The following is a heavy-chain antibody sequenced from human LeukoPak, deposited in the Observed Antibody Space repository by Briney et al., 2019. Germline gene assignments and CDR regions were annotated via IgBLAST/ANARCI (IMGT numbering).Heavy chain of an antibody. Sequence: GASVKVSCKASGGTFSSYAISWGRQAPGQGLEWMGGIIPIFGTANYAQRFQSRVTITTDESTSTAYMELSSLRSEDTAVYYCARGGPTGRWNAEVWFDPWGQGTLVTVSS. D-gene: IGHD1-1*01. V-gene: IGHV1-69*05. CDR3: ARGGPTGRWNAEVWFDP. CDR1: GGTFSSYA. CDR2: IIPIFGTA. J-gene: IGHJ5*02.